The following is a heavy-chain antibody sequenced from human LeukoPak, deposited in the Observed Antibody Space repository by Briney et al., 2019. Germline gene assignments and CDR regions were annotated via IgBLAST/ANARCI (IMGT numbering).Heavy chain of an antibody. J-gene: IGHJ1*01. CDR3: ARGPAHFQH. D-gene: IGHD2-2*01. CDR1: GDSVSSNSAA. Sequence: SQTLSLTFAISGDSVSSNSAAWNWIRQSPSRGLEWLGRTYYRSKWFRYYAASVKSRITINPDTSKNQFTLQLNSVTPEDTAVYYCARGPAHFQHWGQGILVTVSS. CDR2: TYYRSKWFR. V-gene: IGHV6-1*01.